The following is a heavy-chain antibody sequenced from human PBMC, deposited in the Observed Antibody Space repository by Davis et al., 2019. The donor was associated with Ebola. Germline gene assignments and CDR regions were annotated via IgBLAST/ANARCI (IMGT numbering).Heavy chain of an antibody. CDR1: GYSFTSYG. CDR3: ARANCSGGSCHRGPPYYYYYYGMDV. D-gene: IGHD2-15*01. Sequence: GESLKISCKGSGYSFTSYGISWVRQAPGQGLEWMGWISAYNGNTNYAQKLQGRVTMTTDTSTSTAYMELRSLRSDDTAVYYCARANCSGGSCHRGPPYYYYYYGMDVWGQGTTVTVSS. CDR2: ISAYNGNT. J-gene: IGHJ6*02. V-gene: IGHV1-18*01.